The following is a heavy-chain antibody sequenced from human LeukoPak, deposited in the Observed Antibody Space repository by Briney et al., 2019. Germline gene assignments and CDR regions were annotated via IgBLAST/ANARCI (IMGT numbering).Heavy chain of an antibody. CDR2: MSASSGNT. CDR1: GYTFINYD. Sequence: RASVKVSCKTSGYTFINYDINWVRQATGQGLEWLGWMSASSGNTGYAQKFQGRVSMTRATSINTAYLELSRLTFEDTAVYYCARTPPKGDIDYWGQGTLVTVSS. D-gene: IGHD2-21*02. J-gene: IGHJ4*02. CDR3: ARTPPKGDIDY. V-gene: IGHV1-8*01.